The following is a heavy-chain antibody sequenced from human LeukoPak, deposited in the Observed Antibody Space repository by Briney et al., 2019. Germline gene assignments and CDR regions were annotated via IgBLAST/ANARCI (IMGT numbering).Heavy chain of an antibody. CDR2: IYYSGST. CDR1: GGSISSSSYY. D-gene: IGHD2-2*01. Sequence: SETLSLTCTVSGGSISSSSYYWGWIRQPPGKGLEWIGSIYYSGSTYYNPSLKSRVTISVDTSKNQFSLKLSSVTAADTAVYYRARGRIVVVPAAPSNWFDPWGQGTLVTVSS. V-gene: IGHV4-39*07. CDR3: ARGRIVVVPAAPSNWFDP. J-gene: IGHJ5*02.